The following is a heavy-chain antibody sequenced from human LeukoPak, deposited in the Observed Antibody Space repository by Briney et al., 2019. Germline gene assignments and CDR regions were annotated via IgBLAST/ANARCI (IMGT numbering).Heavy chain of an antibody. CDR2: TYYSGST. CDR3: ARDLSDDGSPYTHYGMAV. CDR1: GGSISSGGYY. V-gene: IGHV4-31*03. Sequence: SQTLSLACTVSGGSISSGGYYGIWIRQHPGKGLEWIGYTYYSGSTYYNPSLKSRVTISVDTSKNQLSLNLSSVTAADTAVYYCARDLSDDGSPYTHYGMAVWGQGTTVTVSS. D-gene: IGHD3-16*01. J-gene: IGHJ6*02.